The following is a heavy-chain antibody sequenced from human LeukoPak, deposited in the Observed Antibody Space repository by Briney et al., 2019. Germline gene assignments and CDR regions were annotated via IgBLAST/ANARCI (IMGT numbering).Heavy chain of an antibody. CDR1: GGSFSGYH. CDR2: INHSGST. CDR3: ARGAGSSRQKKVDY. V-gene: IGHV4-34*01. J-gene: IGHJ4*02. D-gene: IGHD6-13*01. Sequence: SETLSLTCAVYGGSFSGYHWSWIRQPPGKGLEWIGEINHSGSTNYNPSLKSRVTISVDTSKNQFSLKLSSVTAADTAVYYCARGAGSSRQKKVDYWGQGTLVTVS.